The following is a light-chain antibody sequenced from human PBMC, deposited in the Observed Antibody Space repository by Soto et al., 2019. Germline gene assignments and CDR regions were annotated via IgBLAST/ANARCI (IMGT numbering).Light chain of an antibody. CDR1: SSDVGGYNY. CDR3: SSYTSSSTPV. J-gene: IGLJ1*01. V-gene: IGLV2-14*01. CDR2: DVS. Sequence: QSALTQPASVSGSPGQSITISCTGTSSDVGGYNYVSWYQQHPGKAPNLMIYDVSNRPSGVSNRFSGSKSGNTASLTISGLQAEDEADYYCSSYTSSSTPVFGTGTKLTVL.